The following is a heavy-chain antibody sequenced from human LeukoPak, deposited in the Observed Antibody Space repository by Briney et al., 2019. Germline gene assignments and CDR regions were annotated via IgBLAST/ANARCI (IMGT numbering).Heavy chain of an antibody. CDR3: ARVIGSIVLMGYAREYYFDY. CDR2: IKQDGSEK. J-gene: IGHJ4*02. D-gene: IGHD2-8*01. V-gene: IGHV3-7*01. Sequence: GRSLRPSCAASGFTLSSYWMSRVREAPGQGLEWVANIKQDGSEKDSVDSGKGRFTISRDDAKNSMYLQMNIRRAEDAAVYFCARVIGSIVLMGYAREYYFDYWGQGTLVTVSS. CDR1: GFTLSSYW.